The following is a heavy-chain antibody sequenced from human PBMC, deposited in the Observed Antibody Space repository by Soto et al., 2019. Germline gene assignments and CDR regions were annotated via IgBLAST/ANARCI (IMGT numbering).Heavy chain of an antibody. CDR2: IIPILGIA. J-gene: IGHJ4*02. D-gene: IGHD5-18*01. CDR3: ASETPDTGYGCDY. Sequence: QVQLVQSGAEVKKPGSSVKVSCKASGGTFSSYTISWVRQAPGQGLEWMGRIIPILGIANYAQKFQGRVTIPADKSTSTAYMELSSLRSEDTAVYYCASETPDTGYGCDYWGQGTLVTVSS. V-gene: IGHV1-69*02. CDR1: GGTFSSYT.